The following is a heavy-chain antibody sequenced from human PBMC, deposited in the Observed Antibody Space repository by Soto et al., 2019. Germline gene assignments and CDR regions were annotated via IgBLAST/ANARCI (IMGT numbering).Heavy chain of an antibody. CDR1: GDSVYSNSAA. CDR2: TYYRSKWYN. Sequence: SETLSLTCAISGDSVYSNSAAWNWIRQSPSRGLEWLGRTYYRSKWYNDYAVSVKSRITINPGTSKNQFSLKLNSVTPEDTAVYYCARAIVDPYYSCGMDVWGQGTTVTVSS. D-gene: IGHD1-26*01. J-gene: IGHJ6*02. CDR3: ARAIVDPYYSCGMDV. V-gene: IGHV6-1*01.